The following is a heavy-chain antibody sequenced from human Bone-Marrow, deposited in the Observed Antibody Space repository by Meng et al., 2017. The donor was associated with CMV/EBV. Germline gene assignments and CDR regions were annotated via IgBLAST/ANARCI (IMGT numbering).Heavy chain of an antibody. J-gene: IGHJ5*02. CDR1: GYTFTSFG. Sequence: SCQASGYTFTSFGISWVRQAPGQGLEWMGWVSPYSGQTDYSQSFQGRVSMTTDTSTRTAYMEMRGLRSDDTAVYYCARGERRYWFDPWGQGTLVTVSS. CDR3: ARGERRYWFDP. V-gene: IGHV1-18*01. CDR2: VSPYSGQT. D-gene: IGHD3-9*01.